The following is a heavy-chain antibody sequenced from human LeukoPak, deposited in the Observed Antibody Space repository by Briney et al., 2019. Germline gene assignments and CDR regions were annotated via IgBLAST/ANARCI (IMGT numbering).Heavy chain of an antibody. CDR3: AKYAYNWNAPDGFDM. D-gene: IGHD1-1*01. CDR1: GFTLENYA. J-gene: IGHJ3*02. CDR2: ISNSEVSSITESGDGT. Sequence: GGSLRLSCGASGFTLENYAINWVRQAPGKGLEWVSAISNSEVSSITESGDGTYHADSVKGRFTISRDNSESTLFLQMNSLRTDDTSVYFCAKYAYNWNAPDGFDMWGQGTMVIVSS. V-gene: IGHV3-23*01.